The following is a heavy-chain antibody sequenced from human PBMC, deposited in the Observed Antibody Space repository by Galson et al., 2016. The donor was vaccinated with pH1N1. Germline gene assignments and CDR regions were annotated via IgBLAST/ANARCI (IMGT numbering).Heavy chain of an antibody. CDR3: ARSLNYDSWSGYSDYVDY. D-gene: IGHD3-3*01. V-gene: IGHV3-64*01. J-gene: IGHJ4*02. CDR1: SNHA. Sequence: SNHAMHWVRQAPGKGLEYVAGISSYGGSPQYANSVKDRFIISRVNTKNTLYLQMGSLRVEDMAVYYCARSLNYDSWSGYSDYVDYWGQGTLVTVSS. CDR2: ISSYGGSP.